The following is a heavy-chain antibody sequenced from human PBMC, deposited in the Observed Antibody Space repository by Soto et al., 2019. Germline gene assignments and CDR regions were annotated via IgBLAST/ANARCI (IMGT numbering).Heavy chain of an antibody. CDR1: GFTFINYA. CDR3: AGLEWEPLQ. V-gene: IGHV3-23*01. CDR2: ISGRGDWT. J-gene: IGHJ4*02. Sequence: PGGSLRLSCATSGFTFINYAMSWVRQAPGKGLDWVSSISGRGDWTEYADSVKGRFTVSRDNSKNTLYLQMNSLRADDTAVYYWAGLEWEPLQGGQGTMVTVSS. D-gene: IGHD1-26*01.